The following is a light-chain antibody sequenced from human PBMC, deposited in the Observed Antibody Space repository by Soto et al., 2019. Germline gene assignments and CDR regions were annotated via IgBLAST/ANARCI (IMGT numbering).Light chain of an antibody. Sequence: EIVMTQSPANLSVSPGESATLSCRASQSVSTNLAWYQQKPGQAPRLLMYGASNRATGFPARFSGSGSVTEFTLTISSLQSEDFAVYYCQQDDNWPPLTFGQGTRLEIK. J-gene: IGKJ5*01. CDR3: QQDDNWPPLT. CDR1: QSVSTN. CDR2: GAS. V-gene: IGKV3-15*01.